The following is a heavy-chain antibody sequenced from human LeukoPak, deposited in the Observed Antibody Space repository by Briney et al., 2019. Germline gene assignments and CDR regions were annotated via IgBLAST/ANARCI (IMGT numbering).Heavy chain of an antibody. CDR2: IKTIKEDGTT. CDR1: GITFNDAW. D-gene: IGHD3-10*01. V-gene: IGHV3-15*05. J-gene: IGHJ4*02. Sequence: GGSLRLSCAASGITFNDAWMSWVRQAPGKGLEWVGRIKTIKEDGTTDYAAPVKGRITISRDDSENTLYLQMKSLKTEDTAVYYCATEDYYGSGYDFWGQGTLVTVSS. CDR3: ATEDYYGSGYDF.